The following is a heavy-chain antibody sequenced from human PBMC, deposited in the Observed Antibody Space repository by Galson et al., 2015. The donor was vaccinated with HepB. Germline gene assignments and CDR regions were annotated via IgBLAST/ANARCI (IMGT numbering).Heavy chain of an antibody. CDR1: GFTFSSYD. CDR3: ARGGVGPLGGTVAD. Sequence: SLRLSCAASGFTFSSYDMHWVRQATGKGLEWVSAIGTAGDTYYPGSVKGRFTISRENAKNSLYLQMNSLRAGDTAVYYCARGGVGPLGGTVADRAQGTLATVSS. J-gene: IGHJ1*01. CDR2: IGTAGDT. D-gene: IGHD1-1*01. V-gene: IGHV3-13*01.